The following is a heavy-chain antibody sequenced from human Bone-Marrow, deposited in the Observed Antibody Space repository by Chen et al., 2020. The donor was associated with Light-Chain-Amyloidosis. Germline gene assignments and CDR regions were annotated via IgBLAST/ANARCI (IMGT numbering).Heavy chain of an antibody. CDR3: AKSDRPPSLYYYYYYMDV. J-gene: IGHJ6*03. D-gene: IGHD6-6*01. Sequence: QVQLVESGGGVVQPGGSLRLSCAASGFTFSSYGMHWVCQAPGKGLEWVAFRRYDGSNKYYADSVKGRFTISRDNSKNTLYLQMNSLRAEDTAVYYCAKSDRPPSLYYYYYYMDVWGKGTTVTVSS. CDR2: RRYDGSNK. V-gene: IGHV3-30*02. CDR1: GFTFSSYG.